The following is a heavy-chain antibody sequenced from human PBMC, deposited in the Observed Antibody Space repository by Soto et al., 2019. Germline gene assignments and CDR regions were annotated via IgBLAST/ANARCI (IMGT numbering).Heavy chain of an antibody. V-gene: IGHV3-30*18. CDR2: ISYDGSNK. J-gene: IGHJ6*02. Sequence: QVQLVESGGGVVQPGRSLRLSCAASGFTFSSYGMHWVRQAPGKGLEWVAVISYDGSNKYYADSVKGRFTISRDNSKNTLYLQMNSHRAEDTAVYYCAKESMWGGNPFFGMDVWGQGTTVTVSS. CDR3: AKESMWGGNPFFGMDV. CDR1: GFTFSSYG. D-gene: IGHD2-15*01.